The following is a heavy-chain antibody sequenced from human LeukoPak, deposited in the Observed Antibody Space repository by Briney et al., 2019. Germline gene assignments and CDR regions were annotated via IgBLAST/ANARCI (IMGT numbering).Heavy chain of an antibody. CDR1: GGSISSYY. CDR2: IYTSGST. V-gene: IGHV4-4*07. Sequence: SETLSLTCTVSGGSISSYYWSWIRQPAGKGLEWIGRIYTSGSTNYNPSLKSRVTMSVDTSKNQFSLKLSSVTAADTAVYYCARVAVAGPHYYYGMDVWGQGTTVTVSS. D-gene: IGHD6-19*01. CDR3: ARVAVAGPHYYYGMDV. J-gene: IGHJ6*02.